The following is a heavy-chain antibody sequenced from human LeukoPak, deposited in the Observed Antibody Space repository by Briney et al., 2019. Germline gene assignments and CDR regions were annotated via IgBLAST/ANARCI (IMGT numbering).Heavy chain of an antibody. D-gene: IGHD3-10*01. Sequence: PGGSLRLSCAASGFTFSGSAMHWVRQASGKGLEWVGRIRSKANTYATAYGPSVKGRFTISSDDSENTAYLQMNGLKTEDTAVYYCTSPPNYGSGSYHFDYWGQGTLVTVSS. CDR1: GFTFSGSA. J-gene: IGHJ4*02. V-gene: IGHV3-73*01. CDR3: TSPPNYGSGSYHFDY. CDR2: IRSKANTYAT.